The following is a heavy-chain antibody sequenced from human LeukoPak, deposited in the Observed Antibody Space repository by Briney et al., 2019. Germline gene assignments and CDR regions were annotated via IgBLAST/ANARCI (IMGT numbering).Heavy chain of an antibody. V-gene: IGHV3-20*04. CDR2: ITVYGCGV. CDR1: GFTFADYG. CDR3: ARDHVGSGYYYFDS. J-gene: IGHJ4*02. D-gene: IGHD3-22*01. Sequence: GGSLRISCAVSGFTFADYGMSWVRQAPGKGREWVSGITVYGCGVVYADAIKGRFTVSRDNAKTSLYLQMNSLRDEDTALYYCARDHVGSGYYYFDSWGQGTLVTVSS.